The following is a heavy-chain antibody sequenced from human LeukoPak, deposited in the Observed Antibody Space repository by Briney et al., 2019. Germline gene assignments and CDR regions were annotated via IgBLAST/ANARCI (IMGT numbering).Heavy chain of an antibody. Sequence: GGSLRLSCAASGFTFSSYWMHWVRQAPGKGLVWVSRISPDGSTTGHADSVKGRFTTSRDNAKNTLFLQMNSLRAEDTAVYYCARDGSFWSGFHAFDLWGQGTVVTVSS. CDR1: GFTFSSYW. CDR3: ARDGSFWSGFHAFDL. J-gene: IGHJ3*01. CDR2: ISPDGSTT. V-gene: IGHV3-74*01. D-gene: IGHD3-3*01.